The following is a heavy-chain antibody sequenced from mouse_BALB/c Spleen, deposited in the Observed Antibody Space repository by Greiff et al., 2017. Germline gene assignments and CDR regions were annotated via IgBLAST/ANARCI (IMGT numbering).Heavy chain of an antibody. D-gene: IGHD4-1*02. J-gene: IGHJ4*01. Sequence: VQLQQSGAELARPGASVKLSCKASGYTFTSYWMQWVKQRPGQGLEWIGAIYPGDGDTRYTQKFKGKATLTADKSSSTACMQLSSLASEDSAVYYCARAQLGTYAMDYWGQGTSVTVSS. V-gene: IGHV1-87*01. CDR1: GYTFTSYW. CDR3: ARAQLGTYAMDY. CDR2: IYPGDGDT.